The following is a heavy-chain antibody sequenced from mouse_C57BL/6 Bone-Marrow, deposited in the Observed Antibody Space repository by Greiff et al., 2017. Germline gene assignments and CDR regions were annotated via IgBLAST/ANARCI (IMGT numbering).Heavy chain of an antibody. V-gene: IGHV1-15*01. CDR2: IDPATGDT. CDR1: GYTFTNYD. CDR3: TIFEWDGSFDD. D-gene: IGHD4-1*01. Sequence: QVQLQQSGAELVRPGASVTLSCKASGYTFTNYDMHWVKQRPVQGLEWIGAIDPATGDTDYNQKFKGKAILTADKSSSTASMELSSLTAVDSAVYYWTIFEWDGSFDDWGQGTTLTVAS. J-gene: IGHJ2*01.